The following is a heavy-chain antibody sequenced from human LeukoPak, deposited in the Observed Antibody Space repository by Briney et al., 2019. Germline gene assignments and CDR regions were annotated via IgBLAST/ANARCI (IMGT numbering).Heavy chain of an antibody. D-gene: IGHD2-8*01. Sequence: GRSLRLSCAGSGFSFSRYWMAWVRQAPGKGLERVASINQDVSRIHYADSVKGRFTISRDNAKSSLFLQMTSLRVEDTAVYYCARLKDDVTKFDYWSQGTLVTVSS. J-gene: IGHJ4*02. CDR1: GFSFSRYW. V-gene: IGHV3-7*01. CDR2: INQDVSRI. CDR3: ARLKDDVTKFDY.